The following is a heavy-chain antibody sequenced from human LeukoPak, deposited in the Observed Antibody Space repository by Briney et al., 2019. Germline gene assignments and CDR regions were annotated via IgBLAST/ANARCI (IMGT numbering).Heavy chain of an antibody. V-gene: IGHV1-18*01. J-gene: IGHJ5*02. CDR1: GYTFSSYG. D-gene: IGHD6-19*01. Sequence: ASVTVSCKASGYTFSSYGITWARQAPGQGLEWMGWISAYNGNTNYAEKLQGRVTMTTDTSTSTAYMELRSLTSDDTAVYYGARWTSGWWNWFDPWGQGTLVTVSS. CDR3: ARWTSGWWNWFDP. CDR2: ISAYNGNT.